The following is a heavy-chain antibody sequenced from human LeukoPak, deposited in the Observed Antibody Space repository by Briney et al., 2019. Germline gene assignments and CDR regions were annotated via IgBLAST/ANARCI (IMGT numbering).Heavy chain of an antibody. Sequence: SETLSLTCSVSGGSFSGSYWSWIRQPPGKGLEWIGEINHSGTTNYNPSLASRVTVSVDTSKNQFSLNLTSVTAADTAVYFCARGIVYGSGSYYKAYSFDSWGQGALVTVSS. V-gene: IGHV4-34*01. CDR2: INHSGTT. D-gene: IGHD3-10*01. J-gene: IGHJ4*02. CDR3: ARGIVYGSGSYYKAYSFDS. CDR1: GGSFSGSY.